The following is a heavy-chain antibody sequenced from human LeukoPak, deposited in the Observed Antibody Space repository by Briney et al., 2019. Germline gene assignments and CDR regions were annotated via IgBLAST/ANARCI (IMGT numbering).Heavy chain of an antibody. CDR3: AKGRDLRYFDWLAKTADY. CDR2: ISGSGGST. J-gene: IGHJ4*02. V-gene: IGHV3-23*01. CDR1: GFTFSSYA. D-gene: IGHD3-9*01. Sequence: GGSLRLSCAASGFTFSSYAMSWVRQAPGKGLEWVSAISGSGGSTYYADSVKGRFTISRDNSKNTLYLQMNSLRAEDTAVYYCAKGRDLRYFDWLAKTADYWGQGTLVTVSS.